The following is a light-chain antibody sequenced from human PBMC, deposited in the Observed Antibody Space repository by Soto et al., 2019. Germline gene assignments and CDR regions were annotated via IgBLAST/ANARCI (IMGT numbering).Light chain of an antibody. CDR2: DVS. Sequence: QSALTQPASVSGSPGQSITISCTGTSSDIGGYNYVSWYQQHPGKAPKLMIYDVSNRPSGVSDRFSGSKSGNTASLTISGLPAEDEADYYCSSDTSSSTLVFGGGTKVTVL. V-gene: IGLV2-14*03. CDR3: SSDTSSSTLV. CDR1: SSDIGGYNY. J-gene: IGLJ2*01.